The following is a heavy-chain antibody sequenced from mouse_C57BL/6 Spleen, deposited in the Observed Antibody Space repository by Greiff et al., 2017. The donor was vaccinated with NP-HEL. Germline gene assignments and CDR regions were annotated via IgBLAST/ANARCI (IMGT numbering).Heavy chain of an antibody. Sequence: VQLLQPGAELVRPGSSVKLSCKASGYTFTSYWMPWVQQRPIQGLEWIGNIEPSDSETHYNTKFKDKATFTVDKSSSTVYMQLSSLKSEDTAVYYCGRGYTDYAMEDWGQGPSVTVAS. CDR1: GYTFTSYW. V-gene: IGHV1-52*01. J-gene: IGHJ4*01. D-gene: IGHD1-1*01. CDR2: IEPSDSET. CDR3: GRGYTDYAMED.